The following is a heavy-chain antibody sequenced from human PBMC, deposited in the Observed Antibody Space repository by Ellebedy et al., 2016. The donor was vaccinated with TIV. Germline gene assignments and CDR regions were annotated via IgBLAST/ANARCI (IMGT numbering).Heavy chain of an antibody. CDR3: ARHKQSGATTLPYYFDN. J-gene: IGHJ4*02. D-gene: IGHD1-14*01. CDR1: GGSFNDYF. CDR2: INHRGTT. Sequence: SETLSLXXAVYGGSFNDYFWTWIRQSPGKGLEWIGEINHRGTTNYSPSLKSRVTISVDTSKNQFSLMLASVTAADTAVYFCARHKQSGATTLPYYFDNWGQGTLVTVSP. V-gene: IGHV4-34*01.